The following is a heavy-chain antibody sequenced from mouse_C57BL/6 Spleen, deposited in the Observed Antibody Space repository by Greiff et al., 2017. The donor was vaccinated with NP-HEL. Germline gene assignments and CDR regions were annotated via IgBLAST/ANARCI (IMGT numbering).Heavy chain of an antibody. V-gene: IGHV5-9-1*02. CDR1: GFTFSSYA. Sequence: EVHLVESGEGLVKPGGSLKLSCAASGFTFSSYAMSWVRQTPEKRLEWVAYISSGGDYIYYADTVKGRFTISRDNARNTLYLQMSSLKSEDTAMYYCTRSLHYYGSSHYFDYWGQGTTLTVSS. CDR3: TRSLHYYGSSHYFDY. D-gene: IGHD1-1*01. J-gene: IGHJ2*01. CDR2: ISSGGDYI.